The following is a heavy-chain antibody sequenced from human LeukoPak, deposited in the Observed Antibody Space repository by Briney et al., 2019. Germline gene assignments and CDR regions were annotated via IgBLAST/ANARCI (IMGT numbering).Heavy chain of an antibody. CDR2: IIPIFGTA. CDR3: AREVRGCSSTSCYAYFDY. Sequence: SVQVSCKASGGTFSSYAISWVRQAPGQGLEWMGGIIPIFGTANYAQKFQGRVTITADESTSTAYMELSSLRSEDTAVYYCAREVRGCSSTSCYAYFDYWGQGTLVIVSS. J-gene: IGHJ4*02. D-gene: IGHD2-2*01. CDR1: GGTFSSYA. V-gene: IGHV1-69*13.